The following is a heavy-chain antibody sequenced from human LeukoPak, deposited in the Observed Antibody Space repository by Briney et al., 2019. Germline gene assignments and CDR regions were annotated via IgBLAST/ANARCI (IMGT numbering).Heavy chain of an antibody. CDR1: GGSISTSSYY. CDR3: ASSSTVPNWFGP. J-gene: IGHJ5*02. V-gene: IGHV4-39*01. CDR2: IYYNGIT. Sequence: SETLSLTCIVSGGSISTSSYYWGWIRQPPGKGLEWIGSIYYNGITYYKPSLKSRVTISVDTSKNQFSLKLTSVTAADTAVYYCASSSTVPNWFGPWGQGTLVTVSP. D-gene: IGHD4-11*01.